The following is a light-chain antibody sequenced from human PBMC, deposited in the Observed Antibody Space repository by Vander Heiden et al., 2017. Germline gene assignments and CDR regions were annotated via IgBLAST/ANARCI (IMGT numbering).Light chain of an antibody. CDR2: DVA. CDR3: CSYAGSYVYV. CDR1: SSDVGGYNY. Sequence: QSALTQPRSVSGSPGQSVTISCTGTSSDVGGYNYVSWYQQHPGKAPKLMIYDVAQRPSGVPDRFSGSKSGNTASLTISGLQAEDEADYYCCSYAGSYVYVFGTGTTVTVL. V-gene: IGLV2-11*01. J-gene: IGLJ1*01.